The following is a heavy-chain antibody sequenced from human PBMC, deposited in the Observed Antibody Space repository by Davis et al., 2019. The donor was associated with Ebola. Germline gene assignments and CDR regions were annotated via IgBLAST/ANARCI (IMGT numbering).Heavy chain of an antibody. CDR3: TRGRNSETTYDDY. V-gene: IGHV3-21*01. Sequence: PGGSLRLSCAASGFIFSSYTMNWVRQAPGQCLEWFSSISVSSGYIYYEDSVKGRFTISRDNAKNSLYLQMNSLRAEDTAVYYCTRGRNSETTYDDYWGQGTLVTVSS. J-gene: IGHJ4*02. D-gene: IGHD2/OR15-2a*01. CDR1: GFIFSSYT. CDR2: ISVSSGYI.